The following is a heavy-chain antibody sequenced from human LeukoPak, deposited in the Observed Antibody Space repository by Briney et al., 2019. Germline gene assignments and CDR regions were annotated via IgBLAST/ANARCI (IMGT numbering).Heavy chain of an antibody. CDR1: GVSIASGTCY. CDR2: ISSTGRV. Sequence: PSETLSLTCTVSGVSIASGTCYWTWIRQPAGKGLEWIGRISSTGRVNYNPSLKSRVTMLLDTSKNHISLKLTSVTAADTAIYFCARTSETAMITLWGQGTLVTVSS. J-gene: IGHJ4*02. V-gene: IGHV4-61*02. CDR3: ARTSETAMITL. D-gene: IGHD5-18*01.